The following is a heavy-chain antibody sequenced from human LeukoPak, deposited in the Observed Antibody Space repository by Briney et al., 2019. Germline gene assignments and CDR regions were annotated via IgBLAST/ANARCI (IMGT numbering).Heavy chain of an antibody. D-gene: IGHD5-24*01. CDR1: GYSFTSYW. V-gene: IGHV5-51*01. CDR3: ARCGNGYNWEDAFDI. Sequence: GESLKISCKGSGYSFTSYWIGWVRQMPGKGLEWVGIIYPGDSDTRYSPSFQGQVTISADKSISTAYLQWSSLKASDTAMYYCARCGNGYNWEDAFDIWGQGTMVTVSS. CDR2: IYPGDSDT. J-gene: IGHJ3*02.